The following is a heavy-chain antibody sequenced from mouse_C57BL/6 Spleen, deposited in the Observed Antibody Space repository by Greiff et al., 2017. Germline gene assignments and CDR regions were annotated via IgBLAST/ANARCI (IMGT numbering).Heavy chain of an antibody. CDR3: AREGTTGEYYFDY. J-gene: IGHJ2*01. V-gene: IGHV2-2*01. CDR2: IWSGGST. CDR1: GFSLTSYG. Sequence: VQVVESGPGLVQPSQSLSITCTVSGFSLTSYGVHWVRQSPGKGLEWLGVIWSGGSTDYNAAFISRLSISKDNSKSQVFFKMNSLQADDTAIYYCAREGTTGEYYFDYWGQGTTLTVSS. D-gene: IGHD1-1*01.